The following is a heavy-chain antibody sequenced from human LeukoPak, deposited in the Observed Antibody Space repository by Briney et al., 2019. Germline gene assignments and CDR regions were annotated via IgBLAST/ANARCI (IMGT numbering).Heavy chain of an antibody. CDR3: ALEPPFTVTKPHNFDY. D-gene: IGHD4-17*01. J-gene: IGHJ4*02. CDR1: GFTFGTYA. V-gene: IGHV3-23*01. Sequence: PGGSLRLSCAASGFTFGTYAMTWVRQAPGKGLEWVSSFSGTGGSTYYADSVKGRFTISRDNSKNTLYLQMNSLRAEDTAVYYCALEPPFTVTKPHNFDYWGQGTLVTVSS. CDR2: FSGTGGST.